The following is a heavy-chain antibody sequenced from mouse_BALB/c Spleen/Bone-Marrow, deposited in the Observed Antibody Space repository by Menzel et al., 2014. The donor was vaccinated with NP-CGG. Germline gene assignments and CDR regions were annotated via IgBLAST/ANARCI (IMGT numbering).Heavy chain of an antibody. J-gene: IGHJ3*01. CDR3: ASYDGGFAY. CDR2: INPYNGAT. CDR1: GYSFTGYY. Sequence: EVKLVESGPELVKPGASVKISCKASGYSFTGYYMHWVKQSHVKSLEWIGRINPYNGATSYNQNFKDKASLTVDKSPSTAYMELHSLTSEDSAVYYCASYDGGFAYWGQGTLVTVSA. V-gene: IGHV1-31*01. D-gene: IGHD2-12*01.